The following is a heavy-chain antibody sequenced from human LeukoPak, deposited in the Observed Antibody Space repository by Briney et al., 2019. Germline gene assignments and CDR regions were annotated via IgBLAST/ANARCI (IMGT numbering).Heavy chain of an antibody. CDR1: GYTFTGYY. J-gene: IGHJ4*02. Sequence: ASVKVTCKASGYTFTGYYMHWVRQAPGQGLEWMGWINPNSGGTNYAQKFQGRVTMTRDTSISTAYMELSRLRSDDTAVYYCARDMKNGRILYYWGQGTLVTVSS. V-gene: IGHV1-2*02. CDR3: ARDMKNGRILYY. CDR2: INPNSGGT. D-gene: IGHD2-15*01.